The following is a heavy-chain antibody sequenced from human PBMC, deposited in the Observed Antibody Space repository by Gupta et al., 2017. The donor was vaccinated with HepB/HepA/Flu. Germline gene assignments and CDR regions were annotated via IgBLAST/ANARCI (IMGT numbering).Heavy chain of an antibody. J-gene: IGHJ4*02. V-gene: IGHV1-46*01. D-gene: IGHD3-10*02. CDR1: GYTFSTYF. CDR2: INTSGGSN. Sequence: QVQLVQSGTEVMKPGASVKVSCKASGYTFSTYFMNWVRQAPGRGLGWVAMINTSGGSNTYAQKCKGRVTVNRDTSTDTVYMELSRLKYADTAVYYCARATVRGSSYGSFRYWGQGTLVNVSS. CDR3: ARATVRGSSYGSFRY.